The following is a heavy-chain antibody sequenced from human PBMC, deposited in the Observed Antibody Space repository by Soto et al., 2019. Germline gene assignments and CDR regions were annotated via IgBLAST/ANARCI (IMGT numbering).Heavy chain of an antibody. J-gene: IGHJ6*02. CDR2: ISYDGSNK. CDR1: GFTFSSYA. CDR3: ARGGGGNSEVYYYYYYGMDV. V-gene: IGHV3-30-3*01. Sequence: QVQRVESGGGVVQPGRSPRLSCAASGFTFSSYARHWVRQAPGKGLEWVAVISYDGSNKYYADSVKGRFTISRDNSKNTLYLQMNSLRAEDTAVYYCARGGGGNSEVYYYYYYGMDVWGQRTTVTVSS. D-gene: IGHD2-21*02.